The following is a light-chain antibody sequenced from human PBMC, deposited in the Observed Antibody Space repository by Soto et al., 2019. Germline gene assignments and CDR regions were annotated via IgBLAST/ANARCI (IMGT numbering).Light chain of an antibody. CDR1: QSVSSSY. CDR2: CAS. J-gene: IGKJ2*01. Sequence: EIVLTQSPGTLSLSPGERATLSFRASQSVSSSYLAWYQHKPGQAPRLLIYCASSRATGIPDRFSGSGSGTDFTLTISRLEPEDFAVYYCQQYGSSPHTFGQGTKLEIK. CDR3: QQYGSSPHT. V-gene: IGKV3-20*01.